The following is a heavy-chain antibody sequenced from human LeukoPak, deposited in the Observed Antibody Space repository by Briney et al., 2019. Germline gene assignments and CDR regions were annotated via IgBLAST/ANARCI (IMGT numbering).Heavy chain of an antibody. Sequence: PSETLSLTRAVSGGSFSGYYWSWIRQPPGKGLEWIGEINHSASTNYNPSLKTRVTISVDTSKNQFSLKLSSVTAADTAVYYCARGIAAAGSRGDYWGQGTRVTRSS. J-gene: IGHJ4*02. CDR3: ARGIAAAGSRGDY. CDR2: INHSAST. V-gene: IGHV4-34*01. CDR1: GGSFSGYY. D-gene: IGHD6-13*01.